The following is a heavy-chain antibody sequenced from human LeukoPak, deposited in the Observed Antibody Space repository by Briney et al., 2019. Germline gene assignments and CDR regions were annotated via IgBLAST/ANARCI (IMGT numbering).Heavy chain of an antibody. CDR2: MNPNSGNT. D-gene: IGHD5-24*01. CDR1: GYTFTSYG. CDR3: ARGKGRYGEMATTHDY. Sequence: ASVKVSCKASGYTFTSYGISWVRQATGQGLEWMGWMNPNSGNTGYAQKFQGRVTMTRNTSISTAYMELSSLRSEDTAVYYCARGKGRYGEMATTHDYWGQGTLVTVSS. V-gene: IGHV1-8*02. J-gene: IGHJ4*02.